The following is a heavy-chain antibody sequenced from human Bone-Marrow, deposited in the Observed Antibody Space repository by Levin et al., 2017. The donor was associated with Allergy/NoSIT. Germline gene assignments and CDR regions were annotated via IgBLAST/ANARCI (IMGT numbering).Heavy chain of an antibody. CDR3: SLQYFDY. J-gene: IGHJ4*02. D-gene: IGHD2-15*01. Sequence: ETLSLTCAASGFAFSDTWMNWVRRAPGKGLEWVGRIKTKTDGGATDYAAPVKGRFTISRDDSKNTVYLQMNNLETEDTAVYYCSLQYFDYWGQGTLVTVSS. CDR1: GFAFSDTW. CDR2: IKTKTDGGAT. V-gene: IGHV3-15*07.